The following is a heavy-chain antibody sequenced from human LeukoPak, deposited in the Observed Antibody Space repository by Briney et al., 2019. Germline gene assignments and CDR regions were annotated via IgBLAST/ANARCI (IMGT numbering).Heavy chain of an antibody. CDR3: ARTSIAARNFDY. Sequence: SETLSLTCTVSGGSLSSYYWSWIRQPPGKGLEWIGYIYYSGSTNYNPSLKSRVTISVDTSKNQFSLKLSSVTAADTAVYYCARTSIAARNFDYWGQGTLVTVSS. D-gene: IGHD6-6*01. CDR2: IYYSGST. V-gene: IGHV4-59*08. J-gene: IGHJ4*02. CDR1: GGSLSSYY.